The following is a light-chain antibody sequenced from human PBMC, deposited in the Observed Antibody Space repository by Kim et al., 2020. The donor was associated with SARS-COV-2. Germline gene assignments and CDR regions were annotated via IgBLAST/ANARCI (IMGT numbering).Light chain of an antibody. V-gene: IGLV4-69*02. J-gene: IGLJ1*01. Sequence: QLVLTQSPSASASLGASVKLTCTLSSGHSSYGIAWHQQQPEKGPRYLMKLNNDGSHSKGDGIPDRFSGSTSGTERYLTISSLQSEDEADYYCQAWGTGTQVYGPGTKVTVL. CDR1: SGHSSYG. CDR3: QAWGTGTQV. CDR2: LNNDGSH.